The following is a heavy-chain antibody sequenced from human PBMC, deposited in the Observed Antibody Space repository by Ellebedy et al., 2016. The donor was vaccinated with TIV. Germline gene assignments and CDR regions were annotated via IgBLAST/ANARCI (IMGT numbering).Heavy chain of an antibody. V-gene: IGHV1-2*02. Sequence: AASVKVSCKASGYTFTGYYMHWVRQAPGQGLEWMGWINPNSGGTNYAQKFQGRVTMTRDTSISTAYMELSRLRSDDTAVYYCAREGATIRNRNFDYWGQGTLVTVSS. D-gene: IGHD5-12*01. CDR3: AREGATIRNRNFDY. CDR1: GYTFTGYY. J-gene: IGHJ4*02. CDR2: INPNSGGT.